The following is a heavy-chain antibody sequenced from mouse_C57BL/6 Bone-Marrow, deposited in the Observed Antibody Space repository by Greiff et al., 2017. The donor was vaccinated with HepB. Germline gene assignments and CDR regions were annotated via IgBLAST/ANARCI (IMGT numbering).Heavy chain of an antibody. CDR1: GYTFTSYW. CDR3: ARAMISDY. CDR2: IDPSDSYT. V-gene: IGHV1-50*01. Sequence: QVQLQQPGAELVKPGASVKLSCKASGYTFTSYWMQWVKQRPGQGLEWIGEIDPSDSYTNYNQKFKGKATLTVDTSSSTAYMQISSLTSEDSAVYYCARAMISDYWGQGTTLTVSS. D-gene: IGHD2-4*01. J-gene: IGHJ2*01.